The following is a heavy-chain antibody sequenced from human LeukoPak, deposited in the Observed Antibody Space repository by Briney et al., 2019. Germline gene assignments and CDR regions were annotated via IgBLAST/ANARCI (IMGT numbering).Heavy chain of an antibody. D-gene: IGHD3-10*01. Sequence: SETLSLTCAVYGGSFSGYYWSWIRQPPGKGLEWIGEINHSGSTNYNPSLKSRVTISVDTSKNQFSLKLSSVTAADTAVYYCATSPCYGSGLPSLWGQGTLVTVSS. CDR2: INHSGST. V-gene: IGHV4-34*01. CDR1: GGSFSGYY. J-gene: IGHJ4*02. CDR3: ATSPCYGSGLPSL.